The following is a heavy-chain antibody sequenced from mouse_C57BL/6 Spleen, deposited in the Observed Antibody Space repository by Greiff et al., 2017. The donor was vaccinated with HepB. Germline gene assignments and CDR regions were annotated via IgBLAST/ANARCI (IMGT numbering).Heavy chain of an antibody. J-gene: IGHJ2*01. CDR1: GYTFTSYW. D-gene: IGHD1-1*01. CDR3: ARSGNCYGSIPYYFDY. V-gene: IGHV1-53*01. CDR2: INPSNGGT. Sequence: QVQLQQPGTELVKPGASVKLSCKASGYTFTSYWMHWVKQRPGQGLEWIGNINPSNGGTNYNEKFKSKATLTVDKSSSTAYMQLSSLTSEDSAVYYCARSGNCYGSIPYYFDYWGQGTTLTVSS.